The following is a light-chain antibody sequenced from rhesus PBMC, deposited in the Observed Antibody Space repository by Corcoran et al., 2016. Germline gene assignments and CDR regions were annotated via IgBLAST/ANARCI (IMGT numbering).Light chain of an antibody. CDR3: QQYSISPPS. V-gene: IGKV1-22*01. J-gene: IGKJ2*01. Sequence: DIQMTQSPSSLSASVGDTVTITCRASQSISSWLAWYQQKPGKAPKLLLYKASTLQSGVPSRFSGSGSGTDFTLTIRSLQSEYFATYYCQQYSISPPSFGQGTKVEIK. CDR1: QSISSW. CDR2: KAS.